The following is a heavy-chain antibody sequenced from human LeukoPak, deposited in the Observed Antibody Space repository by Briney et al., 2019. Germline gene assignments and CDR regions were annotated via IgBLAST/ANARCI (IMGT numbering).Heavy chain of an antibody. V-gene: IGHV3-53*01. D-gene: IGHD2-21*02. J-gene: IGHJ4*02. CDR2: IYSGGST. CDR3: ARDHLRYCGGDCYPDY. CDR1: GFTVSSNY. Sequence: PGGSLRLSCAASGFTVSSNYMSWVRQAPGKGLEWVSVIYSGGSTYYADSVKGRFTISRDNSKNTLYPQMNSLRAEDTAVYYCARDHLRYCGGDCYPDYWGQGTLVTVSS.